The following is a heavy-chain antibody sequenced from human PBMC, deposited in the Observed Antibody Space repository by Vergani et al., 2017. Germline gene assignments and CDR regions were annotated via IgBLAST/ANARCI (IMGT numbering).Heavy chain of an antibody. CDR1: GYSISSGYY. Sequence: QVQLQESGPGLVKPSETLSLTCTVSGYSISSGYYWGWIRQPPGKGLEWIGSIYHSGSTYYNPSLKSRVTISVDTSKNQFSLKLSSATAADTAVYYCARVKGAYCGGDCYSGHFDYWGQGTLVTVSS. J-gene: IGHJ4*02. CDR2: IYHSGST. CDR3: ARVKGAYCGGDCYSGHFDY. V-gene: IGHV4-38-2*02. D-gene: IGHD2-21*02.